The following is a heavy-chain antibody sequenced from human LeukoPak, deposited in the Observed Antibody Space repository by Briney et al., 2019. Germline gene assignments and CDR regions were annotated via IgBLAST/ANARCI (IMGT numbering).Heavy chain of an antibody. Sequence: PSETLSLTCAVYGGSFSGYYWSWIRQPPGKGLEWIGEINHSGSTNYNPSLKSRVTISIDTSKNQFSLKLTSVTAADTAVYYCARRTPCSGGDCYSPFLRSRYFDLWDRGTLVTVSS. CDR2: INHSGST. CDR1: GGSFSGYY. D-gene: IGHD2-21*02. V-gene: IGHV4-34*01. J-gene: IGHJ2*01. CDR3: ARRTPCSGGDCYSPFLRSRYFDL.